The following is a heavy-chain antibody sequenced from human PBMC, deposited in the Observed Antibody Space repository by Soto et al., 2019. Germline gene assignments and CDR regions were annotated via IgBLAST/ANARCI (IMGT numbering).Heavy chain of an antibody. Sequence: GGSLRLSCAASGFTFSSYWMSWVRQAPGKGLEWVANIKQDGSEKYYVDSVKGRFTISRDNAKNSLYLQMNSLRAEDTAVYYWARGGGLLWFRELWRWGQGTLVTVSS. CDR1: GFTFSSYW. V-gene: IGHV3-7*01. J-gene: IGHJ4*02. D-gene: IGHD3-10*01. CDR2: IKQDGSEK. CDR3: ARGGGLLWFRELWR.